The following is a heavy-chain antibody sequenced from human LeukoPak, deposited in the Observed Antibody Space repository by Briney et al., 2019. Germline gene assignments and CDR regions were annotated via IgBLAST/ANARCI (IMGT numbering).Heavy chain of an antibody. D-gene: IGHD5-24*01. V-gene: IGHV6-1*01. Sequence: SQTLSLTCAISGDSVSSNSAAWNSIRQSPSRGLECLGSTSYRSKWYNGYAVSVKSRITINADTSKNRFSLQLNSVTPEDAVVYYCGRDADGPWGQATLVTVS. CDR3: GRDADGP. J-gene: IGHJ5*02. CDR2: TSYRSKWYN. CDR1: GDSVSSNSAA.